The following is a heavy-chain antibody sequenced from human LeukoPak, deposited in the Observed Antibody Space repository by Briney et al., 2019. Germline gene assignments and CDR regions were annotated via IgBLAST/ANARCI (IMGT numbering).Heavy chain of an antibody. CDR1: GCTFNNYA. J-gene: IGHJ4*02. Sequence: GGSLRLSCAASGCTFNNYAMSWVRQAPGKGLEWVSNINTGGGTYYAASVKGRFTLSRENSRNTLYLQMNSLRAEDTAVYYCARDLHEYYCDYWGQGTLVTVSS. CDR3: ARDLHEYYCDY. CDR2: INTGGGT. V-gene: IGHV3-23*01.